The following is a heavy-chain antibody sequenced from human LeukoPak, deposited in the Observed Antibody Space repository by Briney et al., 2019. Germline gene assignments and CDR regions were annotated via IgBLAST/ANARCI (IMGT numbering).Heavy chain of an antibody. Sequence: GASVKVSCKASGYTFTSYDINWVRQATGQGLEWMGWMNPNSGNTGYAQKFQGRVTMTRNTSISTAYMELSSLRSEDTAVYYCARVYYYDSSGYPPGIGGMDVWGQGTTVTVSS. CDR2: MNPNSGNT. CDR1: GYTFTSYD. J-gene: IGHJ6*02. CDR3: ARVYYYDSSGYPPGIGGMDV. D-gene: IGHD3-22*01. V-gene: IGHV1-8*01.